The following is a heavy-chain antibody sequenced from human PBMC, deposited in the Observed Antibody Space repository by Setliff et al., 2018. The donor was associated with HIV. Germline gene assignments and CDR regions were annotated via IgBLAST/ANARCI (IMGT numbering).Heavy chain of an antibody. V-gene: IGHV3-23*01. J-gene: IGHJ4*02. CDR1: GFTFSAYS. CDR2: INDRGGTT. CDR3: AKETFYYDSSGYWPEPGYYLDY. D-gene: IGHD3-22*01. Sequence: GGSLRLSCAASGFTFSAYSMNWVRQAPGKGLEWVSAINDRGGTTYYADSVKGRFTISRDNSKNTLYLQMNSLRAEDTAVYYCAKETFYYDSSGYWPEPGYYLDYWGQGTLVTVSS.